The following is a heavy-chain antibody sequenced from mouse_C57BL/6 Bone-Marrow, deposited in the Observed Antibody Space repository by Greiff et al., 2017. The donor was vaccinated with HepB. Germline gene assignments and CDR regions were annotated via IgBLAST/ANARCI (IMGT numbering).Heavy chain of an antibody. Sequence: VQLQQSGPELVKPWASVKISCKASGYAFSSSWMNWVKQRPGKGLEWIGRIYPGDGDTNYNGKFKGKATLTADKSSSTAYMQLSSLTSEDSAVYFCAVYGNYDYWGQGTTLTVSS. CDR2: IYPGDGDT. CDR3: AVYGNYDY. J-gene: IGHJ2*01. CDR1: GYAFSSSW. V-gene: IGHV1-82*01. D-gene: IGHD2-1*01.